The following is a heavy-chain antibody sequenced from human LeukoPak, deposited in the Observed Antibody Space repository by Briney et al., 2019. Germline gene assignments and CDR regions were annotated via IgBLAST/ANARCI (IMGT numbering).Heavy chain of an antibody. V-gene: IGHV3-21*04. Sequence: PGGSLRLSCAASGFTFSSYSMNWVRQAPGKGLEWVSSISSSSSYIYYADSVKGRFTISRDNAKNSLYLQMNSLRAEDMALYYCAKGLSGGNSTPLNPWGQGTMVTVSS. CDR3: AKGLSGGNSTPLNP. J-gene: IGHJ3*01. CDR2: ISSSSSYI. CDR1: GFTFSSYS. D-gene: IGHD4-23*01.